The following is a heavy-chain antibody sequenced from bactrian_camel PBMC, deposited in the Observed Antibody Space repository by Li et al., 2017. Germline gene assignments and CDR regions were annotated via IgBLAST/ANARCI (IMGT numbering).Heavy chain of an antibody. CDR1: GYTHDTFC. V-gene: IGHV3S61*01. D-gene: IGHD6*01. CDR2: IRPGATTT. J-gene: IGHJ7*01. Sequence: QLVESGGGSVRPGGSLRLACAVSGYTHDTFCMGWFRQVPGKEREGVASIRPGATTTAYASSVRGRFSISLDTAKNTVFLQMNSLKPEDAGTYYCAVAIRGMYGASWFCHNRDGIDYWGEGTQVTVS.